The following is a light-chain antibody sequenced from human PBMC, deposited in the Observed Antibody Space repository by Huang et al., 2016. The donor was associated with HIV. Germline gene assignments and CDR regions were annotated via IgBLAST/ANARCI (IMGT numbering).Light chain of an antibody. J-gene: IGKJ2*01. Sequence: EIVLTQSPAILSLSPGESATLSCPTSQSVFTYLAWYQQRPGQAPRLLIYDASNRATGIPARFSGSGSGTDFTLTISSLEPEDFAIYYCQQRSAWPRTFGQGTKLEI. V-gene: IGKV3-11*01. CDR3: QQRSAWPRT. CDR2: DAS. CDR1: QSVFTY.